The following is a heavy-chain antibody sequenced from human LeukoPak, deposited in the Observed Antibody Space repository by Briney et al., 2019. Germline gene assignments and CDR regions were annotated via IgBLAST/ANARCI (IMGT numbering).Heavy chain of an antibody. J-gene: IGHJ4*02. CDR3: AKDRGFYSYPTIFDY. CDR2: ISGSGVST. D-gene: IGHD5-18*01. V-gene: IGHV3-23*01. Sequence: GGSLGLTCAASGFTFSSYAMSWVRQAPGKGLEWVSTISGSGVSTYYADSVKDRFTISRDNSKNTLYLQMNSLRAEDTAVYYCAKDRGFYSYPTIFDYWGQGALVTVSS. CDR1: GFTFSSYA.